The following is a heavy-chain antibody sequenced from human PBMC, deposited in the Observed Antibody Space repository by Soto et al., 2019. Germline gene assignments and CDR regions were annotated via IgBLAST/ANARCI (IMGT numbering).Heavy chain of an antibody. CDR1: GGSISSGGYY. J-gene: IGHJ4*02. CDR2: IYYSGST. D-gene: IGHD2-2*01. Sequence: SETLSLTCTVSGGSISSGGYYWSWIRQHPGKGLEWIGYIYYSGSTYYNPSLKSRVTISVDTSKNQFSLKLSSVTAADTAVYYCARDCSSTSCSYDYCGQGTLVTVSS. V-gene: IGHV4-31*03. CDR3: ARDCSSTSCSYDY.